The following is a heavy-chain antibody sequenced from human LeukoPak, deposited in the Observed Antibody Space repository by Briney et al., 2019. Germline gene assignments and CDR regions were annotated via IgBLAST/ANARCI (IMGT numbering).Heavy chain of an antibody. D-gene: IGHD3/OR15-3a*01. CDR1: GFTFSSYG. J-gene: IGHJ4*02. Sequence: GGSLRLSCAASGFTFSSYGMHWVRQAPGKGLEWVAVISYDGSNKYYADSVKGRFTISRDNSKNTLYLQMNSLRAEDTAVYYCAKSQGTGYSPPFDYWGQGTLVTVSS. V-gene: IGHV3-30*18. CDR2: ISYDGSNK. CDR3: AKSQGTGYSPPFDY.